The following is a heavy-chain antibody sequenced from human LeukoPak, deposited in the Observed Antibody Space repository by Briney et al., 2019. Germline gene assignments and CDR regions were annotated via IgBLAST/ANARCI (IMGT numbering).Heavy chain of an antibody. CDR3: ARGPYCGGDCATHLLGFDY. CDR1: GYSISSGYY. J-gene: IGHJ4*02. D-gene: IGHD2-21*02. Sequence: PSETLSLTCTVSGYSISSGYYWSWIRQPPGKGLEWIGYIYYSGSNNYNPSLKSRVAISVDTSKNQFSLKLSSVTAADTAVYYCARGPYCGGDCATHLLGFDYWGQGTLVTVSS. V-gene: IGHV4-61*01. CDR2: IYYSGSN.